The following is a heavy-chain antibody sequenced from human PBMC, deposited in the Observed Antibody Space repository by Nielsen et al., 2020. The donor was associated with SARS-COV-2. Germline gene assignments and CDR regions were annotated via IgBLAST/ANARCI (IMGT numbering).Heavy chain of an antibody. D-gene: IGHD3-3*01. V-gene: IGHV4-30-4*02. CDR2: IYYSGST. CDR3: ARGVLMSGYAFDS. J-gene: IGHJ4*02. Sequence: SETLSLTCTVSGGSISSGDYYWSWIRQPPGKGLEWIGYIYYSGSTYYNPSLKSRVTISVDTSKTQFSLKLTSVTAADAAVYFCARGVLMSGYAFDSWGQGTLITVSS. CDR1: GGSISSGDYY.